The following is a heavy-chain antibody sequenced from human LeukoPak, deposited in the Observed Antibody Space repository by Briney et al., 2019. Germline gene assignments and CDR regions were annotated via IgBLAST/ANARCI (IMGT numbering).Heavy chain of an antibody. Sequence: SQTLSLTCAISGDSVSSNSADWHWIRQSPSRGLEWLGRTYYRSKWYNEYTLSVKSRITINPDTSKNQFSLHLNSVTPEDTAVYYCAREGNPNGAFDIWGQGTLVTVSS. V-gene: IGHV6-1*01. CDR1: GDSVSSNSAD. J-gene: IGHJ3*02. CDR3: AREGNPNGAFDI. CDR2: TYYRSKWYN.